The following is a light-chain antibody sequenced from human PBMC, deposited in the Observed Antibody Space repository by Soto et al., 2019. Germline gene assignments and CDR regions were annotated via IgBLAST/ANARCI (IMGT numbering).Light chain of an antibody. Sequence: EILMTQSPATLSVSPGERVTISCRASQSVTSNLAWYQQRPGQGPRLLIYGASTRATGIPARFSGSGSGTEFTLTISSLQSEDFAVYYCQQYNEWPPLTFGGGTKVEI. J-gene: IGKJ4*01. CDR1: QSVTSN. CDR2: GAS. V-gene: IGKV3-15*01. CDR3: QQYNEWPPLT.